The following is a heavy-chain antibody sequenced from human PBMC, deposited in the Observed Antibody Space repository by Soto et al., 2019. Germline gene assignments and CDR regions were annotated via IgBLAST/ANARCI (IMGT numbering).Heavy chain of an antibody. Sequence: SETLSLTCTVCRGTICSSLYYWGWNRQPPGKGLEWIGSIYYSGSTYYNPSLKSRVTISVDTSKNQFSLKLSSVTAADTAVYYCASQLCTGGSCNLNRFDYWAQGTLVTVSS. D-gene: IGHD2-15*01. V-gene: IGHV4-39*01. CDR2: IYYSGST. CDR3: ASQLCTGGSCNLNRFDY. J-gene: IGHJ4*02. CDR1: RGTICSSLYY.